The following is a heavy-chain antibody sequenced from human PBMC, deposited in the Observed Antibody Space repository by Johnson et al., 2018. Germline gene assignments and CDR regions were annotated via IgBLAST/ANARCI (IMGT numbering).Heavy chain of an antibody. V-gene: IGHV3-30*18. J-gene: IGHJ1*01. CDR3: AKDSGPHDYGDPRGEYFQH. CDR2: ISYDGSNK. Sequence: QVQLVESGGGVVQPGRSLRLPCAASGFTFSSYGMHWVRQAPGKGLEWVAVISYDGSNKYYADSVKGRFTISRDNSKNTLYLQMNSLRAEDTAVDYCAKDSGPHDYGDPRGEYFQHWGQGTLVTVSS. CDR1: GFTFSSYG. D-gene: IGHD4-17*01.